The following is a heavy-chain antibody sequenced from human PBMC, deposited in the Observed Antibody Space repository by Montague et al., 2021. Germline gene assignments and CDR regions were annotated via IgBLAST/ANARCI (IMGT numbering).Heavy chain of an antibody. CDR1: GSSITSNIYY. CDR2: LYYSGNS. V-gene: IGHV4-39*07. J-gene: IGHJ5*01. D-gene: IGHD6-13*01. CDR3: ARVFSSWSVGWFGS. Sequence: SETLSLTCTVSGSSITSNIYYWGWIRPSPGKGLVWIGSLYYSGNSFYPPSLKSRITMAVATSKNQFSLKLSSVTAAATAFYYWARVFSSWSVGWFGSWGQGTLGTVSS.